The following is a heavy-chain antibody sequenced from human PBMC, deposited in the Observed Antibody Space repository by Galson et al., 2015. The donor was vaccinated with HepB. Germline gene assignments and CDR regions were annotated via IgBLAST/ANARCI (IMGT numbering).Heavy chain of an antibody. V-gene: IGHV1-3*01. J-gene: IGHJ6*02. CDR1: GYSFTTYI. D-gene: IGHD3-9*01. CDR2: VNAGNGKT. CDR3: TREAKRVWLAPRDGMDV. Sequence: SVKVSCKASGYSFTTYIIHWVRQAPGQRLEWMGRVNAGNGKTKYSQTFQGRVTITRDTSASTAYMELNNLRSEGTGVYYCTREAKRVWLAPRDGMDVWGQGTTVTVSS.